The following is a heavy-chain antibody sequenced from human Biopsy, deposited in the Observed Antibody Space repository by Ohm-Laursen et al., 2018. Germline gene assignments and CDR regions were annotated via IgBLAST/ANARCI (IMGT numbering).Heavy chain of an antibody. Sequence: SETLSLTCTVSGDSLSSYYWSWIRQPPGKGLQWIGYLYYTGSTDYNPSLQSRVTISVDTSKNHFSLRLRSVTPADTAIYYCARDRGYYSDRTVPGYFDLWGRGTLVTVSS. J-gene: IGHJ2*01. CDR1: GDSLSSYY. CDR2: LYYTGST. V-gene: IGHV4-59*01. D-gene: IGHD3-22*01. CDR3: ARDRGYYSDRTVPGYFDL.